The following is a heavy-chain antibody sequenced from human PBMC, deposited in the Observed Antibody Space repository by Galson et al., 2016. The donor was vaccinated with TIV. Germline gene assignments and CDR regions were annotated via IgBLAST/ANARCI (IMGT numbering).Heavy chain of an antibody. V-gene: IGHV3-30*03. CDR2: ISHDGGKK. D-gene: IGHD4-17*01. J-gene: IGHJ4*02. CDR1: GFTFSIYV. Sequence: SLRLSCAASGFTFSIYVMHWVRQAPGKGLEWVAVISHDGGKKFYADSVKGRVPISRDDSKNTVYLQMNNLRAEDTAVYYCARWNDHGDRSYDYWGQGTLVTVSS. CDR3: ARWNDHGDRSYDY.